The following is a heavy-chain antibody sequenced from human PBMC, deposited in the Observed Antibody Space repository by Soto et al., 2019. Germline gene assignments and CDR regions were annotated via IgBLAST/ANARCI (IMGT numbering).Heavy chain of an antibody. Sequence: QITLKESGPSVVKPTQTLTLTCTFSGFSLTSEGVGVGWIRQPPGKAPEWLALIYWDDDTRYSPSLKSRLTITQDTSKNQVVLIMTNMDPVDTGTYFCAHSSLPYKKWFDPWGQGALVIVTS. CDR1: GFSLTSEGVG. V-gene: IGHV2-5*02. CDR3: AHSSLPYKKWFDP. CDR2: IYWDDDT. D-gene: IGHD1-1*01. J-gene: IGHJ5*02.